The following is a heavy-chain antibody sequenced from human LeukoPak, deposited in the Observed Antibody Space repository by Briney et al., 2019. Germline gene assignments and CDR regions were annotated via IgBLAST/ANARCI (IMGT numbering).Heavy chain of an antibody. Sequence: SETLSLTCPVSGGSLSSSSYYWGWLRQPPGKGLEWLGSIYYSGSTYYNPSLKSRVTISVDTSKNQFSLKLSSVTAAGTAVYYCARANVVRDFDYWGQGTVVTVSS. CDR2: IYYSGST. CDR1: GGSLSSSSYY. D-gene: IGHD2-15*01. CDR3: ARANVVRDFDY. J-gene: IGHJ4*02. V-gene: IGHV4-39*07.